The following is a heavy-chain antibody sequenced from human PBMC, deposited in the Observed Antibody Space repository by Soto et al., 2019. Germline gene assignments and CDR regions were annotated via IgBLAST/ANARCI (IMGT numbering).Heavy chain of an antibody. CDR2: ISSSSSYI. CDR1: GFTFSTYS. Sequence: AGGSLRLSCAASGFTFSTYSMNWVRQAPGKGLEWVSSISSSSSYIYYADSVKGRFTISRDNAKNSLYLQMDSLRADDTAVYYCATWDSNWFDPWGQATLDTVSS. J-gene: IGHJ5*02. CDR3: ATWDSNWFDP. V-gene: IGHV3-21*01. D-gene: IGHD1-26*01.